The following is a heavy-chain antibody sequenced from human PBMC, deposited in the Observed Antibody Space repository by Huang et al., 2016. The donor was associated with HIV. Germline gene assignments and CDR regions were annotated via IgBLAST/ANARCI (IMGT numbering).Heavy chain of an antibody. J-gene: IGHJ4*02. V-gene: IGHV1-2*02. CDR3: ARTPYSGSHPDY. D-gene: IGHD2-15*01. CDR2: INPRSGVT. Sequence: QVQLVQSGAEVKKPGASVKVSCRTSGYTFTDYFVHWVRQDPGQGLQGMGWINPRSGVTNYAQKFQGRVTMNRDTSMRTVYMELNRLRSDDTALYYCARTPYSGSHPDYWGQGTLVTVSS. CDR1: GYTFTDYF.